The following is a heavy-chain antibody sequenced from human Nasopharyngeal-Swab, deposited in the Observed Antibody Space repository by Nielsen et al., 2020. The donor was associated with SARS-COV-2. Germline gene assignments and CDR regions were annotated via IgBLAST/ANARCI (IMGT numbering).Heavy chain of an antibody. CDR1: GISLSNGRLG. J-gene: IGHJ6*02. CDR2: IFSNDEK. D-gene: IGHD6-13*01. CDR3: ARTLLAAGGYYYYGIYV. Sequence: SGPTLVKPTETLTLSCTVSGISLSNGRLGVRWIRQPPGKALEWIAHIFSNDEKSYITSLKSRLTISKDTSKSQVVLTRTNMDPVDTATYSCARTLLAAGGYYYYGIYVWGQGTTVTVSS. V-gene: IGHV2-26*01.